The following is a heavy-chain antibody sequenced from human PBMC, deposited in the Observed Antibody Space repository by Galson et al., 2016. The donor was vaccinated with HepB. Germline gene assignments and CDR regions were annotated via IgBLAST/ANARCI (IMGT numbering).Heavy chain of an antibody. J-gene: IGHJ4*02. V-gene: IGHV5-51*01. CDR1: GYSFISYW. CDR3: AVNLFDS. CDR2: IYPGDSDT. D-gene: IGHD1-14*01. Sequence: QSGAEVKKPGESLKISCKGSGYSFISYWIGWVRQMPGKGLEWMGIIYPGDSDTRYNPSFQGQVTISADKSVTTAYLQMNSLRAEDTAVYYCAVNLFDSWGQGTLVTVSS.